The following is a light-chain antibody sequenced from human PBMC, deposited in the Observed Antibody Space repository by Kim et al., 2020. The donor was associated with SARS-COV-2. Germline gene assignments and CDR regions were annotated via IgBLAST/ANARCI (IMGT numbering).Light chain of an antibody. J-gene: IGLJ1*01. CDR2: DVS. CDR3: SSYTSSSTLHV. Sequence: QSPTISCTGTSSDVGGYNYVSWYQQHPGKAPKLMIYDVSNRPSGVSNRFSGSKSGNTASLTISGLQAEDEADYYCSSYTSSSTLHVFGTGTKVTVL. CDR1: SSDVGGYNY. V-gene: IGLV2-14*03.